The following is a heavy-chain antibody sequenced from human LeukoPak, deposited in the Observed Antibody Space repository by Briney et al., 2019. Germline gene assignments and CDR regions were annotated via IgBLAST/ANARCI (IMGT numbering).Heavy chain of an antibody. CDR2: IYYSGST. J-gene: IGHJ1*01. CDR3: ARHLFSGSYYQVDFQH. V-gene: IGHV4-39*01. Sequence: PSETLSLTCTVSGGSISSSSYYWGWIRQPPGKGLEWIGSIYYSGSTYYNPSLKSRVTISVDTSKNQFSLKLSSVTAADTAVYYCARHLFSGSYYQVDFQHWGQGTLVTVSS. D-gene: IGHD1-26*01. CDR1: GGSISSSSYY.